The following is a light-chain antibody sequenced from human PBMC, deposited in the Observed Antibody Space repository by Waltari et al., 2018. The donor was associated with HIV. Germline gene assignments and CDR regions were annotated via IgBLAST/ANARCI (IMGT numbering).Light chain of an antibody. Sequence: SVLTQPPSVSGAPGQRVTISCTGSSSNTGAGYDVPWYQQLPGTAPKLLIYGNNNRPSGVPDRFSGSKSGTSVSLAITGLQAEDEADYFCQSYDSRLRAVVFGGGTKLTVL. V-gene: IGLV1-40*01. J-gene: IGLJ2*01. CDR3: QSYDSRLRAVV. CDR2: GNN. CDR1: SSNTGAGYD.